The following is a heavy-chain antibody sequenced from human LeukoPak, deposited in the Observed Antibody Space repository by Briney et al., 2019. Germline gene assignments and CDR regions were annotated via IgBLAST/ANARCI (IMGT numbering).Heavy chain of an antibody. J-gene: IGHJ4*02. CDR2: ISSSSSYI. CDR3: ARDRGYDFWSGYYLGY. D-gene: IGHD3-3*01. CDR1: GFTFSSYS. V-gene: IGHV3-21*01. Sequence: GGSLRLSCAASGFTFSSYSMNWVRQAPGKGLEWVSSISSSSSYIYYADSVKGRFTISRDNAKNSLYLQMNSLRAEDTAVYYCARDRGYDFWSGYYLGYWGQGTLVTVSS.